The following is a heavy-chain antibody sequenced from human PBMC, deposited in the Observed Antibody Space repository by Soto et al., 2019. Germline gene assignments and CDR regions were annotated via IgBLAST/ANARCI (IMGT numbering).Heavy chain of an antibody. V-gene: IGHV3-30*18. J-gene: IGHJ4*02. CDR3: AKDREEQLVPHYFDY. CDR1: GFTFSSYG. D-gene: IGHD6-6*01. CDR2: ISYDGSNK. Sequence: GGSLRLSCAASGFTFSSYGMHWVRQAPGKGLEWVAVISYDGSNKYYADSVKGRFTISRDNSKNTLYLQMNSLRAEDTAVYYCAKDREEQLVPHYFDYWGQGTLVTVSS.